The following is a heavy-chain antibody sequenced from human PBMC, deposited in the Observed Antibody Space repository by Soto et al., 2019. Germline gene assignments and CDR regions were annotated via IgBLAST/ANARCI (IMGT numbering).Heavy chain of an antibody. CDR3: ARVWWTIDY. J-gene: IGHJ4*02. CDR2: MNPNSGNT. D-gene: IGHD3-16*01. CDR1: GYTFTNYD. Sequence: QVQLVQSGAELKKPGASVKVSCKTSGYTFTNYDINWVRQATGKGLEWMGWMNPNSGNTGSTQKFQGRITMTRDTSIGTAYMELTSLRSEDTAVYYCARVWWTIDYWGQGTLVTVSS. V-gene: IGHV1-8*01.